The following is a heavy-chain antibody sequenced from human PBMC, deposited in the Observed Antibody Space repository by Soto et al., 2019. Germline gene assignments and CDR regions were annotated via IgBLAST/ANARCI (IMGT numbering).Heavy chain of an antibody. CDR2: IYPGDSDT. CDR3: ERGYYDFWSGYSTGYGMDV. Sequence: GESLKISCKGSGYSFTSYWIGWVRQMPGKGLEWMGIIYPGDSDTRYSPSFQGQVTISADKSISTAYLQWSSLKASDTAMYYCERGYYDFWSGYSTGYGMDVWGQGTTVTVSS. J-gene: IGHJ6*02. CDR1: GYSFTSYW. D-gene: IGHD3-3*01. V-gene: IGHV5-51*01.